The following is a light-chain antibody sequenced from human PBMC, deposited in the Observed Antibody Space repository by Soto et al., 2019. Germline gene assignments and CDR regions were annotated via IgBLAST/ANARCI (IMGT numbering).Light chain of an antibody. CDR1: SGSIASNY. J-gene: IGLJ3*02. Sequence: FILTQPHSVSESPGKTVTISCTRSSGSIASNYVQWYQQRPGSAPTTVIYEDNQRPSGVPDRFSGSIDSSSNSASLTISGLKTEDEADYYCQSYDSSNRVFGGGTKLTVL. CDR3: QSYDSSNRV. CDR2: EDN. V-gene: IGLV6-57*03.